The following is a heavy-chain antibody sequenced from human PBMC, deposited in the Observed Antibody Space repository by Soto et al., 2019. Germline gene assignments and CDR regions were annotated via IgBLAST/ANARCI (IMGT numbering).Heavy chain of an antibody. CDR3: TTGVVVVPAAIELYYYYMDV. CDR1: GFTFSNAW. J-gene: IGHJ6*03. D-gene: IGHD2-2*01. Sequence: GGSLRLSCAASGFTFSNAWMSWVRQATGKGQEWVGRIKSKTDGGTTDYAAPVKGRFTISRDDSKNTLYLQMNSLKTEDTAVYYCTTGVVVVPAAIELYYYYMDVWGKGNTVTVSS. V-gene: IGHV3-15*01. CDR2: IKSKTDGGTT.